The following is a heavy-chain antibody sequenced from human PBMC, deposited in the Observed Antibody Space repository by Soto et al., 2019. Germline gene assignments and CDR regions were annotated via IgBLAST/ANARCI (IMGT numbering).Heavy chain of an antibody. J-gene: IGHJ4*02. CDR1: GGSFSGYY. Sequence: PSETLSLTCAVYGGSFSGYYWSWIRQPPGKGLEWIGEINHSGSTNYNPSLKSRVTISVDTSKNQFSLKLSSVTAADTAVYYCARVRYYGSGSYYGRCDFDYWGQGTLVTVSS. D-gene: IGHD3-10*01. V-gene: IGHV4-34*01. CDR3: ARVRYYGSGSYYGRCDFDY. CDR2: INHSGST.